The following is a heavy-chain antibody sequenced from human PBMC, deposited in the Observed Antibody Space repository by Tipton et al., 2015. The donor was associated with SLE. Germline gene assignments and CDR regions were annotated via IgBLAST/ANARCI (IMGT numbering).Heavy chain of an antibody. Sequence: GLVKPSGTLSLTCTVSGGSINAYYWTWIRQPPGKGLEYIGYVYPSGGSDYNPSLSGRVTISVDTSKNQFSLKLSSVTAADTAVYYCARGRRRDYYYYYYMDVWGKGTTVTVSS. V-gene: IGHV4-59*01. CDR2: VYPSGGS. J-gene: IGHJ6*03. CDR3: ARGRRRDYYYYYYMDV. CDR1: GGSINAYY.